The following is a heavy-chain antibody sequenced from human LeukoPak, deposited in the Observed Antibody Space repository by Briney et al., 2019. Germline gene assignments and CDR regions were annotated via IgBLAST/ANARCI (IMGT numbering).Heavy chain of an antibody. Sequence: SETLSLTCTVSGGSISSYYWSWIRQPAGKGLEWIGRIYTSGSTNYNPSLKSRVTMSVDTSKNQFSLQLNSVTPEDTAVYYCARKTTARYSSSWDNYYYYYMDVWGKGTTVTISS. V-gene: IGHV4-4*07. CDR2: IYTSGST. J-gene: IGHJ6*03. D-gene: IGHD6-13*01. CDR1: GGSISSYY. CDR3: ARKTTARYSSSWDNYYYYYMDV.